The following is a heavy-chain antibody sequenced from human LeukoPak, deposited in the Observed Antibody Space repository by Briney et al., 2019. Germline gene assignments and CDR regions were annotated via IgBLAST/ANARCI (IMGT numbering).Heavy chain of an antibody. CDR1: GFTFTHYG. Sequence: GGSLRLSCAASGFTFTHYGMHWVRQAPGKGLEWVALVSYDGSNRFYANSVKGRFTISRDNSKNTLYLQMNSLRAEDTAVYYCARAYLGSGSYAEDYWGQGALVTVSS. J-gene: IGHJ4*02. V-gene: IGHV3-30*03. D-gene: IGHD3-10*01. CDR2: VSYDGSNR. CDR3: ARAYLGSGSYAEDY.